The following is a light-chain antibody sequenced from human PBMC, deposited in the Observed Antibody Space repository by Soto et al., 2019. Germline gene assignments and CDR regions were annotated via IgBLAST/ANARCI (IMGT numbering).Light chain of an antibody. J-gene: IGLJ2*01. CDR1: SGSIASNY. V-gene: IGLV6-57*04. Sequence: NFMLTQPHSVSESPGKTVTISCTRSSGSIASNYVQWYQQRPGSAPTPVIYEDSQRPSGVPERFSGSIDSSSNSASLTISRPPTEGGADYFCQSFGINHVVFGGGTKVTVL. CDR3: QSFGINHVV. CDR2: EDS.